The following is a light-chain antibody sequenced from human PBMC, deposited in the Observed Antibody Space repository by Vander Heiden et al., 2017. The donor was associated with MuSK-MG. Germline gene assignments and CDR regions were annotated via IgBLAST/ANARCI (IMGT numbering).Light chain of an antibody. CDR1: ESLVNRDGNTY. CDR2: EVS. J-gene: IGKJ1*01. V-gene: IGKV2-30*01. Sequence: DVVMTQSPLSLPVTLGQPASISCKSSESLVNRDGNTYLNWFQQRPGQSPRRLIYEVSNRASGVPDRFTGSGSGTDFTLKISRVEPEDVGVYYCMQGTHWPWTFGQGTKVEIK. CDR3: MQGTHWPWT.